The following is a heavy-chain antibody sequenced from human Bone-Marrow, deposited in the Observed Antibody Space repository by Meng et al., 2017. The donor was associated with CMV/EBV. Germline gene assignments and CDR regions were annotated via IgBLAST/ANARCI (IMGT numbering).Heavy chain of an antibody. V-gene: IGHV2-70*20. CDR2: IDWDDDK. Sequence: SGPTLVKPTQTLTLTCTFSGFSLSTSGMCVSWVRQPPGKALEWLALIDWDDDKYYSTSLKTRLTISKDTSKNQVVLTMTNMDPVDTATYYCARQLVPLYPYGMDVWGQGTTVTVSS. D-gene: IGHD6-13*01. CDR3: ARQLVPLYPYGMDV. CDR1: GFSLSTSGMC. J-gene: IGHJ6*02.